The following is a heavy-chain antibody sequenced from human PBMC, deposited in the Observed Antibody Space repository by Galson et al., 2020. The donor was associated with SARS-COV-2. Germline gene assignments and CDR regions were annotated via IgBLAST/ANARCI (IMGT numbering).Heavy chain of an antibody. V-gene: IGHV3-48*01. CDR2: IRSSSGTI. CDR1: GFTFSSYT. Sequence: GGSLRLSCAASGFTFSSYTMNWVRQAPVKGLELVAYIRSSSGTIYYADSVKGRFTISRDNSKNTLYLQMNSLRAEDTAVYYCARDVGGYFDYWGQGTLVTVSS. J-gene: IGHJ4*02. D-gene: IGHD3-10*01. CDR3: ARDVGGYFDY.